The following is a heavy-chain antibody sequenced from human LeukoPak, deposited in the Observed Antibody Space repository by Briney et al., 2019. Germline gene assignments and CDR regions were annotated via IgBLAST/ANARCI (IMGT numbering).Heavy chain of an antibody. J-gene: IGHJ4*02. D-gene: IGHD4-17*01. CDR1: GGTFSSYA. CDR2: IIPIFGTA. CDR3: ARVDYGDYPSGY. V-gene: IGHV1-69*05. Sequence: ASVKVSCKASGGTFSSYAISWVRQAPGQGLEWMGGIIPIFGTANYAQKLQGRVTMTTDTSTSTAYMELRSPRSDDTAVYYCARVDYGDYPSGYWGQGTLVTVSS.